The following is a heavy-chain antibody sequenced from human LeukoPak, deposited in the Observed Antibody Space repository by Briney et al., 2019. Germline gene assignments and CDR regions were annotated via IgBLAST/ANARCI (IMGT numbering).Heavy chain of an antibody. J-gene: IGHJ4*02. CDR2: INSSSSYI. CDR1: GFSLSSYS. Sequence: GGSVRLSCALSGFSLSSYSMNWVRQAPGKGLEWVSYINSSSSYIYYADSVKGRFTISRDNAKNSLYLQMNSLRAEDTAVYYCARDRTTMVRGVSNDYWGQGTLVTVSS. D-gene: IGHD3-10*01. V-gene: IGHV3-21*01. CDR3: ARDRTTMVRGVSNDY.